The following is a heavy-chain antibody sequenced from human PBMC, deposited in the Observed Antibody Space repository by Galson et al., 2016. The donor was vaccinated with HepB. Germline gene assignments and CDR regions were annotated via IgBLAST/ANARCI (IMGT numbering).Heavy chain of an antibody. CDR1: EYTVTAYY. J-gene: IGHJ4*02. Sequence: SVKVSCKASEYTVTAYYLHWVRQAPGQGLEWMGWINPHSGAPNYAPQFHVRVPLTRDPSLSPASVELRSLRSAATALYSCAKEQCSGCDCFPTFDNWGQGTLVIVPS. CDR3: AKEQCSGCDCFPTFDN. V-gene: IGHV1-2*02. D-gene: IGHD2-21*02. CDR2: INPHSGAP.